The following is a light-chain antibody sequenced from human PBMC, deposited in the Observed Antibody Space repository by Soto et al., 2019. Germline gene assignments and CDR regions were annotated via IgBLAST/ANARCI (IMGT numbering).Light chain of an antibody. J-gene: IGLJ1*01. CDR1: SSDVGSYHL. CDR2: EGS. Sequence: QSVLTQPASVSGTPGQSITISCTGTSSDVGSYHLVSWYRHHPGKAPKLMIYEGSKRPSGVSTRFPGSKSGNTASLTISGLQAEDEADYYCCSYAGSSTFVFGTGTKVTVL. CDR3: CSYAGSSTFV. V-gene: IGLV2-23*01.